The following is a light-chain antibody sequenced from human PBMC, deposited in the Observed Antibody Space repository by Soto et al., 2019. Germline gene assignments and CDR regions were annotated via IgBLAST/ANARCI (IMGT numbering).Light chain of an antibody. J-gene: IGKJ3*01. CDR2: LGS. CDR3: MQARQTLPT. V-gene: IGKV2-28*01. Sequence: DIVMTQSPLSLPVTPGEPATISCRSSQSLLDSNGYNFLSWYLQKPGQSPQLLIYLGSNRASGVPDRFSGSGSGTDFTLKISRVEAEDIGFYYCMQARQTLPTFGPGTKVDIK. CDR1: QSLLDSNGYNF.